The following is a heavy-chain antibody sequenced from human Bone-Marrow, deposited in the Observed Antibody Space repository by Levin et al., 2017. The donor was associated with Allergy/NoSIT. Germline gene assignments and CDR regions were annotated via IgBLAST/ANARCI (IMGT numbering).Heavy chain of an antibody. J-gene: IGHJ4*02. CDR1: GFTFDNYA. CDR2: ISLSGART. CDR3: ARRGFPAAPEYYFDY. Sequence: GGSLRLSCAASGFTFDNYAMSWVRQAPGKGLAWVSSISLSGARTDYADSVQGRFTISRDNSKNTLYLQMNGLRPEDTAVYYCARRGFPAAPEYYFDYWGQGTLVTVSS. D-gene: IGHD2-2*01. V-gene: IGHV3-23*01.